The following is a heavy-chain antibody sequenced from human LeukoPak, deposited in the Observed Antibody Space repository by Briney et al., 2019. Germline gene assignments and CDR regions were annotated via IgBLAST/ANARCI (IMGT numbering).Heavy chain of an antibody. CDR2: LYYSGTT. CDR3: ARSLAAAGCFDY. J-gene: IGHJ4*02. D-gene: IGHD6-13*01. CDR1: GGSISSSGYY. Sequence: SETLSLTCTVSGGSISSSGYYWGWIRQPPEKGLEWIGSLYYSGTTYYNPSLKSRVTISVDTSKNQFSLKLSSVTAADTAVYYCARSLAAAGCFDYWGQGTLVTVSS. V-gene: IGHV4-39*01.